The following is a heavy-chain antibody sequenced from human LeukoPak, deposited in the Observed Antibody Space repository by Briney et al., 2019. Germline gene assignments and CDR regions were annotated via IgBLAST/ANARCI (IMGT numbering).Heavy chain of an antibody. CDR3: ASGDGYLQPY. CDR2: IHYDGKI. V-gene: IGHV3-53*01. CDR1: GFSVSGKF. Sequence: GGSLRLSCAASGFSVSGKFMSWVRQAPGKGLEWVSIIHYDGKIRYAGSVGGRFTIYRDDSENTLFLQMNSLRVDDAAVYFCASGDGYLQPYWGQGTLVTVSS. D-gene: IGHD2-21*01. J-gene: IGHJ4*02.